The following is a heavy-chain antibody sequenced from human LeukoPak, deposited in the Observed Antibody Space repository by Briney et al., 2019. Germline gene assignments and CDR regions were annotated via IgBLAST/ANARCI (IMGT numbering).Heavy chain of an antibody. J-gene: IGHJ3*02. Sequence: GGSLRLSCAVSGFTFNNYAMMWVRQAPGKGPEWVSANRGSGGGTEYADSVKGRFTISRDNSKNTLYLQMNSLRAEDTAVYYCSRDGSGSSWSGFDIWGQGTMVTVS. CDR2: NRGSGGGT. V-gene: IGHV3-23*01. CDR3: SRDGSGSSWSGFDI. D-gene: IGHD6-13*01. CDR1: GFTFNNYA.